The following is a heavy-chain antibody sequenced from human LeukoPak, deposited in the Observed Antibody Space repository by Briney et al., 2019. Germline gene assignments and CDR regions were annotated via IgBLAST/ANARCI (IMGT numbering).Heavy chain of an antibody. J-gene: IGHJ4*02. V-gene: IGHV4-39*01. Sequence: SETLSLTCTVSGGSISSSSYYWGWIRQPPGKGLEWIGSIYYSGSTYYNPSLKSRVTISVDTSKNQFSLKLSSVTAADTAVYYCASYEGGVTVYWGQGTLVTVSS. CDR2: IYYSGST. D-gene: IGHD3-16*01. CDR3: ASYEGGVTVY. CDR1: GGSISSSSYY.